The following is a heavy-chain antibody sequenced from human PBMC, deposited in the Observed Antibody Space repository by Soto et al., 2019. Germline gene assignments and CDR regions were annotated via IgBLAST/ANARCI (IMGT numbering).Heavy chain of an antibody. J-gene: IGHJ4*02. CDR2: IDTGTRHV. CDR3: ARRTVTTYHYFDY. Sequence: ESGGGLVKPGGSLRLSCAASGFTFSSSDMNWVRQAPGKGLEWVSSIDTGTRHVYYADSVRGRFTISRDDAKNSLYLQMNSLRVEDPALYYCARRTVTTYHYFDYWGQGTLVTVSS. D-gene: IGHD4-17*01. V-gene: IGHV3-21*01. CDR1: GFTFSSSD.